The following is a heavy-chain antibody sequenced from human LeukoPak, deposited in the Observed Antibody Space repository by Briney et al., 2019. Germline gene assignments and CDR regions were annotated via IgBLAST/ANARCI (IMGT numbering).Heavy chain of an antibody. D-gene: IGHD3-22*01. CDR3: ARTLYYYDGSGYYPDY. Sequence: PSETLSLTCTVSGGSISSSSYYWGWIRQPPGKGLEWIGSIYYSGSTYYNPSLKSRVTISVDTSKNQFSLKLSSVTAADTAVYYCARTLYYYDGSGYYPDYWGQGTLVTVSS. V-gene: IGHV4-39*01. CDR2: IYYSGST. CDR1: GGSISSSSYY. J-gene: IGHJ4*02.